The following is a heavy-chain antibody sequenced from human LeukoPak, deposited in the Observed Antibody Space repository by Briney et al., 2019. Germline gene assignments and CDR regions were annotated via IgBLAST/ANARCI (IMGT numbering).Heavy chain of an antibody. CDR3: ARGFQSGDSPV. J-gene: IGHJ4*02. CDR2: IKKGGSEK. CDR1: GFSVSAYS. D-gene: IGHD2-21*02. Sequence: GESLRLSCVPSGFSVSAYSLSWVRQAPGKGLEWVAKIKKGGSEKDYVDSVKGRFTISRDDAKGSLYLQLNSLRVEDTAVYYCARGFQSGDSPVWGQGTLVTVSS. V-gene: IGHV3-7*01.